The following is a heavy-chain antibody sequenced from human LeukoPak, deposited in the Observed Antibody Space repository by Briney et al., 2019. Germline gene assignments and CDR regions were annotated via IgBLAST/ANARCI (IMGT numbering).Heavy chain of an antibody. Sequence: GGSLRLSCAASGFTFSDYYMSWIRQAPGKGLEWVSYISSSGSTIYYADSVKGRFTISRDNAKNSLYLQMNSLRAEDTAVYYCAKERSHMVRGTFDYWGRGTLVTVSS. V-gene: IGHV3-11*04. CDR1: GFTFSDYY. CDR3: AKERSHMVRGTFDY. D-gene: IGHD3-10*01. CDR2: ISSSGSTI. J-gene: IGHJ4*02.